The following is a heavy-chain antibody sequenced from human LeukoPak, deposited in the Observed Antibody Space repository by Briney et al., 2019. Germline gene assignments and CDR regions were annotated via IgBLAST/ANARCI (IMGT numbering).Heavy chain of an antibody. J-gene: IGHJ4*02. D-gene: IGHD1-14*01. CDR1: GFTFSRYW. CDR3: ARDRTGYFDY. V-gene: IGHV3-33*07. Sequence: SGGSLRLSCAASGFTFSRYWMYWVRQAPGKGLEWVAVIWYDGSNKYYADSVKGRFTISRDNSKNTLYLQMNSLRAEDTAVYYCARDRTGYFDYWGQGTLVTVSS. CDR2: IWYDGSNK.